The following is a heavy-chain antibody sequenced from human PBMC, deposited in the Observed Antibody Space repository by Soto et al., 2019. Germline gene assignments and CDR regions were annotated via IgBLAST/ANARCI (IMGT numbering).Heavy chain of an antibody. Sequence: SETLSLTCAVYGGSFSGYYWSWIRQPPGKGLEWIGEINHSGSTNYNPSLKSRVTISVDTSKNQFSLKLSSVTAADTAVYYCARGRRTYSKSSFYMDVWGEGTTVTVSS. D-gene: IGHD4-4*01. V-gene: IGHV4-34*01. CDR3: ARGRRTYSKSSFYMDV. CDR1: GGSFSGYY. CDR2: INHSGST. J-gene: IGHJ6*03.